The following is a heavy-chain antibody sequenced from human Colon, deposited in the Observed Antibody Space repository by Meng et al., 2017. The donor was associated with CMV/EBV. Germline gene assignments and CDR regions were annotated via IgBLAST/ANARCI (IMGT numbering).Heavy chain of an antibody. J-gene: IGHJ4*02. D-gene: IGHD3-9*01. CDR1: GFTFSTYA. Sequence: AASGFTFSTYAMPWVRPAPGKGLEWAAVVPYDGRNEHYADSVRGRFTISRDNSKNTLYLQMNSLTTEDTAIYYCARDYDILTGSLGYWGQGTLVTVSS. V-gene: IGHV3-30*04. CDR2: VPYDGRNE. CDR3: ARDYDILTGSLGY.